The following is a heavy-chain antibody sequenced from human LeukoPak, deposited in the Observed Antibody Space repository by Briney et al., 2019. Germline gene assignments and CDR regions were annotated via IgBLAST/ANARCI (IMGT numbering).Heavy chain of an antibody. D-gene: IGHD3-10*01. V-gene: IGHV4-39*02. CDR3: ARDGDVLLWFGELIFGANYFDY. CDR2: IYYSGST. J-gene: IGHJ4*02. CDR1: GGSISSSSYY. Sequence: RPSETLSLTCTVSGGSISSSSYYWGWIRQPPGKGLEWIGSIYYSGSTYYNPSLKSRVTISVDTSKNQFSLQLNSVTPEDTAVYYCARDGDVLLWFGELIFGANYFDYWGQGTLVTVSS.